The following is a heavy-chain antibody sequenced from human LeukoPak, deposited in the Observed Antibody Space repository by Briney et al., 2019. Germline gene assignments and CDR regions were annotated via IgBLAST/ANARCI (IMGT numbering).Heavy chain of an antibody. Sequence: GASVKVSCKASGGTFSSYAISWVRQAPGQGLEWMGRIIPILGIANYAQKFQGRVTITADKSTSTAYMELSSLRSEDTAVYYCARDPHNWEAGTPGFGYWGQGTLVTVSS. V-gene: IGHV1-69*04. CDR1: GGTFSSYA. CDR2: IIPILGIA. J-gene: IGHJ4*02. CDR3: ARDPHNWEAGTPGFGY. D-gene: IGHD6-19*01.